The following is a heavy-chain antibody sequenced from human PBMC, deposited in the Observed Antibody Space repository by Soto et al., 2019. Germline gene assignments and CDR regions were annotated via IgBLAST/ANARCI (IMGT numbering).Heavy chain of an antibody. D-gene: IGHD3-10*01. CDR1: GYTFTSYA. J-gene: IGHJ5*02. Sequence: GASVKVSCKASGYTFTSYAMHWVRQAPGQRLEWMGWINAGNGNTKYSQKFQGRVTITRDTSASTAYMELSSLRSEDTAVYYCARDRKLAQYYYGSGSHHNWFDPWGQGTLVTVSS. CDR2: INAGNGNT. CDR3: ARDRKLAQYYYGSGSHHNWFDP. V-gene: IGHV1-3*01.